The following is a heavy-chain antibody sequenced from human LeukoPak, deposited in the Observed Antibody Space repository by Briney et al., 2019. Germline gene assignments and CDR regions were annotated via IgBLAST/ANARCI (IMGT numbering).Heavy chain of an antibody. CDR3: ARDRGGSYSAIDY. V-gene: IGHV3-48*04. J-gene: IGHJ4*02. Sequence: GGSLRLSCAASGFTFSSYIMNWVRQAPGKGLEWVSFISSSSSTIYYADSVKGRFTISRDNAKNSLYLQMNSLRAEDTAVYYCARDRGGSYSAIDYWGQGTLVTVSS. D-gene: IGHD1-26*01. CDR1: GFTFSSYI. CDR2: ISSSSSTI.